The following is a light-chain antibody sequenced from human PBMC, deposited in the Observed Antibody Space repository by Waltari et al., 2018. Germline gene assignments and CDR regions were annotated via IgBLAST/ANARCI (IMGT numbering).Light chain of an antibody. CDR1: QLGHKY. J-gene: IGLJ2*01. CDR3: QAWDNRGAVV. CDR2: QSN. Sequence: SYELTQPTSVSVSPGQTVTITCSGDQLGHKYVAWYQQTPGQSPLLVIYQSNKRPSGIPGRFSASYSDNTATLTVSGAQVVDEADYYCQAWDNRGAVVFGGGTKLTVL. V-gene: IGLV3-1*01.